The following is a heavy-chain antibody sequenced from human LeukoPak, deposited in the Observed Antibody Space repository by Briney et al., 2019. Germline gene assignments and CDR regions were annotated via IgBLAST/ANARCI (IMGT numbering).Heavy chain of an antibody. D-gene: IGHD6-19*01. J-gene: IGHJ6*02. Sequence: SETLSLTCTVSGGSISSYYWSWIRQPPGKGLEWIGYIYYSGSTNYNPSLKSRVTISVDTSKNQFSLKLSSVTAADTAVYYCARGLSSSGWYYYYYYGMDVWGQGTTVTVSS. CDR3: ARGLSSSGWYYYYYYGMDV. V-gene: IGHV4-59*01. CDR2: IYYSGST. CDR1: GGSISSYY.